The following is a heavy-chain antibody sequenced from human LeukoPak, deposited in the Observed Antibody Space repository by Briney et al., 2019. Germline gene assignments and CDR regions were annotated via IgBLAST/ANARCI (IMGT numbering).Heavy chain of an antibody. CDR2: IYYSGST. CDR3: ARQLGYCSSTSCYADKVDY. CDR1: GFTFSSYG. D-gene: IGHD2-2*01. V-gene: IGHV4-39*01. J-gene: IGHJ4*02. Sequence: GSLRLSCAASGFTFSSYGMHWIRQPPGKGLEWIGSIYYSGSTYYNPSLKSRVTISVDTSKNQFSLKLSSVTAADTAVYYCARQLGYCSSTSCYADKVDYWGQGTLVTVSS.